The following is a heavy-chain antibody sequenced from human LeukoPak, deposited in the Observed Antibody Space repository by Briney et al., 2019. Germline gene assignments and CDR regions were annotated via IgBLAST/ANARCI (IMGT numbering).Heavy chain of an antibody. CDR2: ISGSGGST. V-gene: IGHV3-23*01. Sequence: GSLLLSCAASGFTFSSYAMSWVRPAPGKGLEWVSAISGSGGSTYYADSVKGRFTISRDNSKNTLYLQMNSLRAEDTAVYYCAKLVSQVTTGWFDPWGQGTLVTVSS. CDR3: AKLVSQVTTGWFDP. J-gene: IGHJ5*02. CDR1: GFTFSSYA. D-gene: IGHD4-17*01.